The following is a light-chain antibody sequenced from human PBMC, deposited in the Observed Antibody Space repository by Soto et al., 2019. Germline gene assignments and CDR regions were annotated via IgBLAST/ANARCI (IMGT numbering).Light chain of an antibody. CDR3: QQFGSSLPWT. J-gene: IGKJ1*01. CDR2: GAS. Sequence: EIVLTQSPGTLSLSPGERATLSCRASQSVRSTHLAWYQQKPGQAPRLLIYGASSRATGIPDRLSGSGSGTDFTFTISRLEPEDFAVYYCQQFGSSLPWTFGQGTKVDIK. V-gene: IGKV3-20*01. CDR1: QSVRSTH.